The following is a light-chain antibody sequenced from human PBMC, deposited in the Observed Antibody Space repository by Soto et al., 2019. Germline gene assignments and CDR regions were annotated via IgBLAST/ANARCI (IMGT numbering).Light chain of an antibody. CDR1: RSVSSNF. CDR2: GAS. J-gene: IGKJ4*01. V-gene: IGKV3-20*01. CDR3: QQYGSSPPLT. Sequence: EIVLTQSPGTLSLSPGGRATLSCRASRSVSSNFLAWYQQKPGQAPRLLIYGASSRATGIPDRFSGSGSGTDFTLTISTLEPEDFAVYYCQQYGSSPPLTFGGGTRVEIK.